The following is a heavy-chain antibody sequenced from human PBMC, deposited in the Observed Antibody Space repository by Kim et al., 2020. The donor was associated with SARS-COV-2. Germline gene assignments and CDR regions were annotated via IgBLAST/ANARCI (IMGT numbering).Heavy chain of an antibody. D-gene: IGHD2-2*01. Sequence: GGSLRLSCAASGFTFDDYAMHWVRQAPGKGLEWVSGISWNSGSIGYADSVKGRFTISRDNAKNSLYLQMNSLRAEDTALYYCAKDGTSHWRGLYYFDYWGQGPLVTVSS. CDR1: GFTFDDYA. V-gene: IGHV3-9*01. CDR2: ISWNSGSI. J-gene: IGHJ4*02. CDR3: AKDGTSHWRGLYYFDY.